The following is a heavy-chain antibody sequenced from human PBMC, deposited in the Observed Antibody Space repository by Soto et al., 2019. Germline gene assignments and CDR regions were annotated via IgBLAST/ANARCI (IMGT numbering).Heavy chain of an antibody. V-gene: IGHV1-69*12. CDR1: GGTFSSYA. J-gene: IGHJ6*02. Sequence: QVQLVQSGAEVKKPGSSVKVSCKASGGTFSSYAISWVRQAPGQGLEWMGGIIPIFGTANYAQKFQGRVRSPAAGSRSTAYMALSSLSSEDTAVYYCARKQVPATAGLGYYYGMDVWGQGTTVTVSS. CDR3: ARKQVPATAGLGYYYGMDV. D-gene: IGHD2-2*01. CDR2: IIPIFGTA.